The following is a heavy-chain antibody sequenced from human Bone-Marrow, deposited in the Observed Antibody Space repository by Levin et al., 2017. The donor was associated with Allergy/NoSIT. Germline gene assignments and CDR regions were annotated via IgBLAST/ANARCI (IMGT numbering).Heavy chain of an antibody. CDR2: ISGRGAYT. V-gene: IGHV3-23*01. D-gene: IGHD6-13*01. Sequence: GGSLRLSCAASGFTFSSYAMNWVRQAPGKGLEWVSSISGRGAYTYYADPVKGRFTISRDNSQNTLYLQMNSLRAEDTALYYCAKESQSRDWGSSSWYCERWGQGTLVTVSS. CDR3: AKESQSRDWGSSSWYCER. CDR1: GFTFSSYA. J-gene: IGHJ4*02.